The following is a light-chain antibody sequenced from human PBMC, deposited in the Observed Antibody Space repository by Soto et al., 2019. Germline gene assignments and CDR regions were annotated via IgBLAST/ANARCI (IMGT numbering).Light chain of an antibody. V-gene: IGLV2-14*01. CDR2: DVS. CDR1: SSDVGGYNY. CDR3: SSHTSSSTF. J-gene: IGLJ1*01. Sequence: QSVLTQPASVSGSPGQSITISCTGTSSDVGGYNYVSWYQQHPGKAPKLMIYDVSNRPSGVSNRFSGSKSGNTASLTISGLQAEDEADYHCSSHTSSSTFFGTGTRSPS.